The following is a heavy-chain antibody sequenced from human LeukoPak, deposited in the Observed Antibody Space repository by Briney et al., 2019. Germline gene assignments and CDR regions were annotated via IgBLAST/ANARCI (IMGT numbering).Heavy chain of an antibody. D-gene: IGHD4-17*01. CDR2: ISSSSSYI. J-gene: IGHJ3*02. Sequence: GGSLRLSCAASGFTFSSYSMNWVRQAPGKGLEWVSSISSSSSYIYYADSVKGRFTISRDNAKNSRYLQMNSLRAEDTAVYYCARPNDYGDYVAFDIWGQGTMVTVSS. V-gene: IGHV3-21*01. CDR1: GFTFSSYS. CDR3: ARPNDYGDYVAFDI.